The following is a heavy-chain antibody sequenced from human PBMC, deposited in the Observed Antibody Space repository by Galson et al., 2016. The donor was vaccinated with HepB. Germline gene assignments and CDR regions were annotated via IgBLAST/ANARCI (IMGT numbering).Heavy chain of an antibody. V-gene: IGHV7-4-1*02. Sequence: SVKVSCKASGYTFTNYAMNWVRQAPGQGLEWMGWINTNTGSPTYAQGFTGRFVFSMDTSVSTAYLQISSLKGEDTAVYYCARALKVRTLDYWGQGTLVTVSS. CDR3: ARALKVRTLDY. CDR2: INTNTGSP. CDR1: GYTFTNYA. J-gene: IGHJ4*02.